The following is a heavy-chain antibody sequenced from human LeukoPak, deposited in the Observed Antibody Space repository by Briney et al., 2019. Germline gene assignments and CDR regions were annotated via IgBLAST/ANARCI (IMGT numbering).Heavy chain of an antibody. CDR1: GGSISGHY. CDR2: IYSSGST. D-gene: IGHD6-6*01. Sequence: PSETLSLTCTVSGGSISGHYWSCIRQSPGKGLEWIGFIYSSGSTNYNPSLKSRVTISLDTSKNQFSLKLSSVTAADTAVYYCARALRRYSSSSDYYYYYMDVWGKGTTVTVSS. J-gene: IGHJ6*03. V-gene: IGHV4-59*11. CDR3: ARALRRYSSSSDYYYYYMDV.